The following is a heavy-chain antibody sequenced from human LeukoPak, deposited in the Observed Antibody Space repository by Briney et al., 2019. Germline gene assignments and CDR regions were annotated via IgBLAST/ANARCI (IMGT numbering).Heavy chain of an antibody. CDR1: GGSISSSSYY. CDR2: IYYSGST. V-gene: IGHV4-39*01. Sequence: PSETLSLTCTVSGGSISSSSYYWDWIRRPPGKGLEWIGSIYYSGSTYYNRSLKSRVTISVDTSKNQFSLKLSSVTAADTAVYYCARRIAVAGHYFDYWGQGTLVTVSS. CDR3: ARRIAVAGHYFDY. D-gene: IGHD6-19*01. J-gene: IGHJ4*02.